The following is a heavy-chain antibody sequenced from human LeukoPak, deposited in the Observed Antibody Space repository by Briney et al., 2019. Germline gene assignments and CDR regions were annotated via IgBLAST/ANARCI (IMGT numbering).Heavy chain of an antibody. CDR1: GFTFSSYA. Sequence: GRSLRLSCAASGFTFSSYAMHWVRQAPGKGLEWAAVISYDGSNKYYADSVKGRFTISRDNSKNTLYLQMNSLRAEDTAVYYCASDWGYWGQGTLVTVSS. CDR3: ASDWGY. D-gene: IGHD3-16*01. J-gene: IGHJ4*02. CDR2: ISYDGSNK. V-gene: IGHV3-30*01.